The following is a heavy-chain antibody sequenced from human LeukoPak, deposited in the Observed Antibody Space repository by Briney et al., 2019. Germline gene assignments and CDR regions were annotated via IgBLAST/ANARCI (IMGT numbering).Heavy chain of an antibody. J-gene: IGHJ4*02. Sequence: GGPLTLSSAASGFISSNYLMSSVRPAPAKRLEWGATIKQDGSDKYDVDSMKGRFTISTDNGKNLLYLEMNSLRAEDTAMYYCARSMRRGSYDSWGQGALVTVSS. CDR2: IKQDGSDK. D-gene: IGHD1-26*01. CDR1: GFISSNYL. CDR3: ARSMRRGSYDS. V-gene: IGHV3-7*03.